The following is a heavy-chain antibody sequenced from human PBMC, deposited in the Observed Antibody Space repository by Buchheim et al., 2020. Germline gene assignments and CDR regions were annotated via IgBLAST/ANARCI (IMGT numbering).Heavy chain of an antibody. CDR3: ARSPGGIGGLYYFAN. CDR2: VYYTGHT. V-gene: IGHV4-59*01. CDR1: GSPISGYY. J-gene: IGHJ4*01. Sequence: QVQLQESGPGLVKVSETLSLTCAVSGSPISGYYWSWIRQSPGRGLEFVGFVYYTGHTNYNPSLKSRVTMSLDTSENQFSLILTSLTPADTAVYYCARSPGGIGGLYYFANWGHGTL. D-gene: IGHD3-16*01.